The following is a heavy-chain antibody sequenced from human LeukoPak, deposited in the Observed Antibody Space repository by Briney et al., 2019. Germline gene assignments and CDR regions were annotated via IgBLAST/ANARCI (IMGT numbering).Heavy chain of an antibody. CDR2: TSSDDRNE. D-gene: IGHD3-16*01. J-gene: IGHJ4*02. CDR3: AMDYYDINGYSRGWDY. V-gene: IGHV3-30*01. CDR1: GFTFSSYP. Sequence: GGSLRLSCAASGFTFSSYPLHWLRQAPGKGLEWVAVTSSDDRNEDYGDSVKGRFTVSRDISKKTVYLQMNSLTTEDTAVYYCAMDYYDINGYSRGWDYWGRGTLVIVSS.